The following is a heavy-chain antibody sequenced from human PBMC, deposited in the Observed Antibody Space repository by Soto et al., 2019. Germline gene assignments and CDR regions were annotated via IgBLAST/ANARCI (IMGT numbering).Heavy chain of an antibody. Sequence: SETLSLTCAVYGGSFSGYYWSWIRQPPGKGLEWIGEINHSGSTNYNPSLKSRVTISVDTSKNQFSLKLSSVTAADTAVYYCARRSEEGPNRVYYMDVWGKGTTVTVSS. CDR3: ARRSEEGPNRVYYMDV. CDR1: GGSFSGYY. J-gene: IGHJ6*03. V-gene: IGHV4-34*01. CDR2: INHSGST.